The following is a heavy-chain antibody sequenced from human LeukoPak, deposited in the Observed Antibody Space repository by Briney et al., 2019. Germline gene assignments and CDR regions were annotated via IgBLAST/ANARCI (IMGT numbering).Heavy chain of an antibody. V-gene: IGHV3-7*01. J-gene: IGHJ6*03. Sequence: PGGSLRLSCAASGFTFSSYWMSWVRQAPGKGLEWVANIKQDGSEKYYVDSVKGRFTISRDNAKNMLYLQMNSLRAEDTAVYYCARVAYYYYYYMDVWGKGTTVTVSS. CDR3: ARVAYYYYYYMDV. CDR2: IKQDGSEK. CDR1: GFTFSSYW.